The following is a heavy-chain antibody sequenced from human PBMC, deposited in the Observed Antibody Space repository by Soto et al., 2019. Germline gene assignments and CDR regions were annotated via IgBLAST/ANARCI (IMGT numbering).Heavy chain of an antibody. CDR3: ARRYYYDSSGYYLGD. Sequence: QVQLRESGPRLVKPSGTLSLTCAVSGSSITSSNWWTWVRKPPGKGLEWIGESYHSGSSNYNPSLKSRVTISVDKSKNQFFLKLTSVTAADTTVYYCARRYYYDSSGYYLGDWGQGTLVTVSS. CDR2: SYHSGSS. CDR1: GSSITSSNW. J-gene: IGHJ4*02. V-gene: IGHV4-4*02. D-gene: IGHD3-22*01.